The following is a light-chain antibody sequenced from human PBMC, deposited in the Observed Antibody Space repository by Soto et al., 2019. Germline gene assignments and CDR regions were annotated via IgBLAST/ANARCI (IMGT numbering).Light chain of an antibody. V-gene: IGKV3-20*01. CDR1: QSVSSSY. J-gene: IGKJ5*01. CDR2: GAS. Sequence: EIVFTPSPGTLSLSPVERATPSCMASQSVSSSYLAWYQQKPGQAPRLLIYGASSRATGIPDRFSGSGSGTDFTLTISRLEPEDFAVYYCQQYGSSPPITFGQGTRLEIK. CDR3: QQYGSSPPIT.